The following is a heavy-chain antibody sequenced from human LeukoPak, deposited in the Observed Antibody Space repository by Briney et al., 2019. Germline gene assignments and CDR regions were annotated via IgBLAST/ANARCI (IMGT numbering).Heavy chain of an antibody. Sequence: ASVKVSCKASGYTFTGYYMHWVRQAPGKGLEWMGGFDPEDGETIYAQKFQGRVTMTEDTSTDTAYMELSSLRSEDTAVYYCATTNLAYCGGDCYAKYYFDYWGQGTLVTVSS. CDR2: FDPEDGET. V-gene: IGHV1-24*01. CDR1: GYTFTGYY. CDR3: ATTNLAYCGGDCYAKYYFDY. J-gene: IGHJ4*02. D-gene: IGHD2-21*02.